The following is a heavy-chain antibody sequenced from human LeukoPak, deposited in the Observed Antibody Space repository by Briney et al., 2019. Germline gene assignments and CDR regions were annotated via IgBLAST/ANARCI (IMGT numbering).Heavy chain of an antibody. CDR2: INPTGGST. Sequence: GASVKVSCKASGYTFTSYYMHWVRQAPGQGLEWMGIINPTGGSTSYAQKFQGRVTMTRDMSTSTVYMELSSLRSEDTAVFYCARDMRVRKDLDSSIWSRPLYYFDNWGQGTLVTVSS. J-gene: IGHJ4*02. V-gene: IGHV1-46*01. CDR1: GYTFTSYY. D-gene: IGHD6-13*01. CDR3: ARDMRVRKDLDSSIWSRPLYYFDN.